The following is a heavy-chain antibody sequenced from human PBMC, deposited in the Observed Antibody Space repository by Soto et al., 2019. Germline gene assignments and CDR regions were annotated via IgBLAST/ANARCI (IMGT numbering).Heavy chain of an antibody. CDR2: IYYSGST. V-gene: IGHV4-31*03. Sequence: TSETLSLTCTVSGGSISSGGYYWSWIRQHPGKGLEWIGYIYYSGSTYYNPSLKSRVTISVDTSKNQFSLKLSSVTAADTAVYYCASLTSRYCSGGSCYRPVDFWGQGTLVTVSA. D-gene: IGHD2-15*01. CDR1: GGSISSGGYY. CDR3: ASLTSRYCSGGSCYRPVDF. J-gene: IGHJ4*02.